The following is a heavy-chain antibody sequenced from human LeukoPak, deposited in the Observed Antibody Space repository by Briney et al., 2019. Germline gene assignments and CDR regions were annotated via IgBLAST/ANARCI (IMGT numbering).Heavy chain of an antibody. J-gene: IGHJ6*03. CDR1: GFTFSSYW. V-gene: IGHV3-7*01. Sequence: PGGSLRLSCAVSGFTFSSYWMTWVRQAPGKGLEGVANIKQDGSEKYYVDSVKGRFTISRDNAKNSLYLQMNSMRAEDTAVYYCARVTEYSSSSRYYYYMDVCGKGTTVTVSS. CDR2: IKQDGSEK. CDR3: ARVTEYSSSSRYYYYMDV. D-gene: IGHD6-13*01.